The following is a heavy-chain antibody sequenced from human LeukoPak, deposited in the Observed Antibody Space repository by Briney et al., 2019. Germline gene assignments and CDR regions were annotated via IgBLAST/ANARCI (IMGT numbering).Heavy chain of an antibody. CDR1: GFTFSSYA. Sequence: GGSLRLSCAASGFTFSSYAMSWVRQAPGKGLEWVSAISGSGGSTYYADSVKGRFTISRDNSKNTLYLQMNSLRAEDTAVYYCARSCSSGWYWEGNWFDPWGQGTLVTVSS. V-gene: IGHV3-23*01. CDR3: ARSCSSGWYWEGNWFDP. D-gene: IGHD6-19*01. CDR2: ISGSGGST. J-gene: IGHJ5*02.